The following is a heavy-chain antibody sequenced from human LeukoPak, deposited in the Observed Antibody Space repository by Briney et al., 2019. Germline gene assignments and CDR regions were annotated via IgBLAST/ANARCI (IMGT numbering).Heavy chain of an antibody. Sequence: PGGSLRLSCAASGFTFSSYAMHWVRQAPGKGLEWVANIKQDGSEKYYVDSVKGRFTISRDNAKKSVYLQMHSLRAEDTAVYYCARGGGSYYYYYMDVWGKGTTVTVSS. CDR1: GFTFSSYA. D-gene: IGHD3-10*01. J-gene: IGHJ6*03. CDR2: IKQDGSEK. CDR3: ARGGGSYYYYYMDV. V-gene: IGHV3-7*04.